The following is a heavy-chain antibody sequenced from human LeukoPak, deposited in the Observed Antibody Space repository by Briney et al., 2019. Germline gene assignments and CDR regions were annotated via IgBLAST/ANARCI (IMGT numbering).Heavy chain of an antibody. V-gene: IGHV1-2*04. CDR3: ARSHVAGTYYFDY. CDR2: INPNSGGT. CDR1: GYTFTGYY. J-gene: IGHJ4*02. D-gene: IGHD6-19*01. Sequence: ASVKVSCKASGYTFTGYYMHWVRQAPGQGLEWMGWINPNSGGTNYAQKFRGWVTMTRDTSISTAYMELSRLRSDDTAVYYCARSHVAGTYYFDYWGQGTLVTVSS.